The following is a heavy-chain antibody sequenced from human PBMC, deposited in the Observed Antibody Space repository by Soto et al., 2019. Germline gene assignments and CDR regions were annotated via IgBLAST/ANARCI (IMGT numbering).Heavy chain of an antibody. CDR3: AQVYSSSGYY. J-gene: IGHJ4*02. CDR1: GFSLSTSGVG. Sequence: SGPTLVNPTQTLTLTCTFSGFSLSTSGVGVGWIRQPPGKALKWLALIYWDDDKRYSPFLKSRLTINKDTSKNQVDLTTTNMDPVDTAKNYCAQVYSSSGYYWGQGTLVTVSS. V-gene: IGHV2-5*02. CDR2: IYWDDDK. D-gene: IGHD6-13*01.